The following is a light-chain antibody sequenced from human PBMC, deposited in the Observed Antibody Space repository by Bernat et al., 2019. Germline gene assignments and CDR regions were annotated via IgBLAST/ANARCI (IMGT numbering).Light chain of an antibody. Sequence: QSALTQPASVSGSPGQSITISCTGTSIDVGAYNYVSWFQQHPDNAPKLMLYDVTNRPSGVSYRFSGSKSGNTASLTISGLQAEDEADYYCVTYPPSSTFVFGTGTKVTVL. J-gene: IGLJ1*01. CDR2: DVT. CDR3: VTYPPSSTFV. CDR1: SIDVGAYNY. V-gene: IGLV2-14*03.